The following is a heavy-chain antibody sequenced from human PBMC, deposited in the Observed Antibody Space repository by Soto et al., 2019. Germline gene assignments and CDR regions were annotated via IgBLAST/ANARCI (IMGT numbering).Heavy chain of an antibody. V-gene: IGHV3-11*05. J-gene: IGHJ5*02. Sequence: QLVEIGGGLVNPGESLRLSCAASGFNFSNYYMAWVRQAPGKGLEWISYISSRASYTKYADSVEGRFTVSRDNANGSLYLQMXXXXXXXTGIYYCARRQPMLFLDTWGQGTLVTVSS. CDR2: ISSRASYT. CDR3: ARRQPMLFLDT. CDR1: GFNFSNYY. D-gene: IGHD3-22*01.